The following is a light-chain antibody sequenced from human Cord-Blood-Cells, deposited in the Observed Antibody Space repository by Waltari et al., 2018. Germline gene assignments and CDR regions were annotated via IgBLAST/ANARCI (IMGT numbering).Light chain of an antibody. CDR3: QQYYSTPYT. J-gene: IGKJ2*01. CDR2: CAS. V-gene: IGKV4-1*01. CDR1: QSVLYSSNNKNY. Sequence: DIVMTQSPDSLAVSLGERATLNCKSSQSVLYSSNNKNYLPWYQQKPGQPPKLLIYCASTRESVVPDRFSGSGSGTYFTLTISILQAEDVAVYYCQQYYSTPYTFGQGTKLEIK.